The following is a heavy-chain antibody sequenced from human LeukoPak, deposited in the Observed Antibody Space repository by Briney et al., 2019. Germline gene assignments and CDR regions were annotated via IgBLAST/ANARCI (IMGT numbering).Heavy chain of an antibody. Sequence: PSETLSLTCTVSGGSISSGDYYWSWIRQPPGKGLEWIGYIYYSGSTYYNPSLKSRVTISVDTSKNQFSLKLSSVTAADTAAYYCARAPDYPVPFGIWGQGTMVTVSS. D-gene: IGHD4-11*01. CDR2: IYYSGST. CDR3: ARAPDYPVPFGI. V-gene: IGHV4-30-4*01. CDR1: GGSISSGDYY. J-gene: IGHJ3*02.